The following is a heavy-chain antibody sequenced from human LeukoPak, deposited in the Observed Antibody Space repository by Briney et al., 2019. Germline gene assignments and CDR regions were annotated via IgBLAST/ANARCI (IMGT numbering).Heavy chain of an antibody. V-gene: IGHV1-24*01. CDR2: FDPENGET. J-gene: IGHJ4*02. CDR3: ARGYCSGGSCLDY. Sequence: ASVKVSCKVPGYTLTQLSIHWVRPAPAKGLEWMGGFDPENGETIYAQSFKGRVTMTEDTSTDTSYMELSSLTSGDTAVYYCARGYCSGGSCLDYWGQGTLVTVSS. D-gene: IGHD2-15*01. CDR1: GYTLTQLS.